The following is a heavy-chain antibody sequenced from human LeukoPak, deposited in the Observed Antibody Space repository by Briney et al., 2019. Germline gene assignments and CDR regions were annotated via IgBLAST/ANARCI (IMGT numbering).Heavy chain of an antibody. D-gene: IGHD5-18*01. J-gene: IGHJ4*02. CDR2: IYYSGST. CDR1: GGSIGSHY. CDR3: ARSHRVLWLRATGPYYFDY. V-gene: IGHV4-59*11. Sequence: PSETLSLTCTVSGGSIGSHYWSWIRQPPEKGLEWIGYIYYSGSTNYNPSLKSRVTISVDTSKNQFSLKLSSVTAADTAVYYCARSHRVLWLRATGPYYFDYWGQGTLVTVSS.